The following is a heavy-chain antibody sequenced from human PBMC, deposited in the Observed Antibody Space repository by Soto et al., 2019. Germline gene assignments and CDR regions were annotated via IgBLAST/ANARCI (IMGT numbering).Heavy chain of an antibody. D-gene: IGHD2-15*01. CDR2: IIPILGIA. Sequence: QDQLVQSGAEVKKPGSSVKVSCKASGGTFSSYTISWVRQAPGQGLEWMGRIIPILGIANYAQKFQGRVTITADKSTSTAYMELSSLSSEDTAVYYCATQGLGYCSGGSCYARRAHHYYYIDVWGKGTTVTVSS. V-gene: IGHV1-69*02. CDR1: GGTFSSYT. CDR3: ATQGLGYCSGGSCYARRAHHYYYIDV. J-gene: IGHJ6*03.